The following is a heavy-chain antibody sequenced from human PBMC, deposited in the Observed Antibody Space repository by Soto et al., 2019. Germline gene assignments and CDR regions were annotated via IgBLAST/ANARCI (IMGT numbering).Heavy chain of an antibody. CDR2: MNPNSGDT. Sequence: QLGQSGAEVKTPGASVKVSCKASGNTFTTYDINWVRQATGQGLEWVGWMNPNSGDTGYAQKFQGRVTMTRNTSISTAYMELSSLTSEDTAVYYCARALAGSGSRAYYYFYYLDVWGRGTTVTVSS. V-gene: IGHV1-8*01. J-gene: IGHJ6*03. D-gene: IGHD3-10*01. CDR1: GNTFTTYD. CDR3: ARALAGSGSRAYYYFYYLDV.